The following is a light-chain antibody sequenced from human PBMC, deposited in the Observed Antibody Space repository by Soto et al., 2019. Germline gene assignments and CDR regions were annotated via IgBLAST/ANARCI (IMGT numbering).Light chain of an antibody. CDR2: GAS. J-gene: IGKJ2*01. Sequence: EIVLTQSPGTLSLSPGERATLSCRASQSVNSSYLSWYQQKPGQAPRLLIYGASSRATGIPDRFSGSGSGTDLTITISRLEPEDFAVYYCQLYGSSPLYTFGQGTELEIK. CDR1: QSVNSSY. V-gene: IGKV3-20*01. CDR3: QLYGSSPLYT.